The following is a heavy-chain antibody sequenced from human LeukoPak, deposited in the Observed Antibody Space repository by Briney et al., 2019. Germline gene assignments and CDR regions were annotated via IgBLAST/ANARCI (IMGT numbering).Heavy chain of an antibody. CDR2: IIPILGIA. CDR3: AGWPQVVPFHARFDP. V-gene: IGHV1-69*02. CDR1: GGTFSSYT. J-gene: IGHJ5*02. D-gene: IGHD2-2*01. Sequence: LVKVSCKASGGTFSSYTISWVRQAPGQGLEWMGRIIPILGIANYAQKFQGRVTITADKSTSTAYMELSSLRSEDTAVYYCAGWPQVVPFHARFDPWGQGTLVTVSS.